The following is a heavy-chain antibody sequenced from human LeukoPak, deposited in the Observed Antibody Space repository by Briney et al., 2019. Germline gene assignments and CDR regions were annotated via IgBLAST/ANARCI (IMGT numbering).Heavy chain of an antibody. CDR1: GFTFSSYA. CDR3: ARDHTGYEYGSFTYHYQYMDV. D-gene: IGHD5-12*01. J-gene: IGHJ6*03. Sequence: PGGSLRLSCAASGFTFSSYAMSWVRQAPGKGLEWVSAISGSGGSTYYADSVKGRFTISRDNAKNSMSLQMNSLRADDTAVYYCARDHTGYEYGSFTYHYQYMDVWGKGTTVTVSS. CDR2: ISGSGGST. V-gene: IGHV3-23*01.